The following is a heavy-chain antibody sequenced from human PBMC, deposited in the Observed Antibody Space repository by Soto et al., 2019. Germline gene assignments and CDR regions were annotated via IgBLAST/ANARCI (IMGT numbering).Heavy chain of an antibody. CDR2: IIPIFGTA. Sequence: QVQLVQSGAEVKKPGSSVKVSCKASGGTFSSYAISWVRQAPGQGLEWMGGIIPIFGTANYAQKFQGRVTITADKSTSTAYMELSSLRSEDTAVYYCAKEEGYCSSTSCWNFDYWGQGTLVTVSS. CDR3: AKEEGYCSSTSCWNFDY. CDR1: GGTFSSYA. J-gene: IGHJ4*02. V-gene: IGHV1-69*06. D-gene: IGHD2-2*01.